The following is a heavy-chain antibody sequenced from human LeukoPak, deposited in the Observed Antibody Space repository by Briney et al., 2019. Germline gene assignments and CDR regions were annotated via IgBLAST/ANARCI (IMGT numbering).Heavy chain of an antibody. V-gene: IGHV5-51*01. J-gene: IGHJ4*02. CDR2: TYPGDSDT. D-gene: IGHD4-17*01. Sequence: GESLKISCKGSGYSFTSYWIGWVRQMPGKGLEWVGITYPGDSDTRYSPSFQGQVTISADKSISTAYLQWSSLKASDTAMYYCARQMWGDDYGDYGEIDYWGQGTLVTVSS. CDR3: ARQMWGDDYGDYGEIDY. CDR1: GYSFTSYW.